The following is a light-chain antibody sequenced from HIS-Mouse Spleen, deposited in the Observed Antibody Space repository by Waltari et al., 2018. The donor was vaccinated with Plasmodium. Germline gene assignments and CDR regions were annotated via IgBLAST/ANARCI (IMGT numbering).Light chain of an antibody. CDR1: NIGSKS. V-gene: IGLV3-21*03. J-gene: IGLJ3*02. CDR2: DES. Sequence: SYVLTQPPAVSVAPGKTARITGWGNNIGSKSAPWYQQKPGQAPALVVYDESHRPSGIPERFSGSNSGNTATLTISRVEAGDEADYYCQVWDSSSDHWVFGGGTKLTVL. CDR3: QVWDSSSDHWV.